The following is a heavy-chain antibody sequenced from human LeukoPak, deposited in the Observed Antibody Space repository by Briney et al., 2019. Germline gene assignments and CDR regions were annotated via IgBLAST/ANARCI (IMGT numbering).Heavy chain of an antibody. V-gene: IGHV4-59*01. CDR3: ARDFMGWLQSNSFDY. D-gene: IGHD5-24*01. CDR2: IHYSGST. Sequence: SETLSLTCTVSGGSISSYYWSWIRQPPGKGLEWIGYIHYSGSTNYNPSLKSRVTISIDTSKNQFSLKLSSVTAADTAVYYCARDFMGWLQSNSFDYWGQGTLVTVSS. J-gene: IGHJ4*02. CDR1: GGSISSYY.